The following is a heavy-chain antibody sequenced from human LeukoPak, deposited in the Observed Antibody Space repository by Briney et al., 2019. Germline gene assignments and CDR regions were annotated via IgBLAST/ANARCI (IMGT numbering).Heavy chain of an antibody. Sequence: PSETLSLTCAVYGGSFSGYYWSWIRQPPGKGLEWIGEINHSGSTYYNPSLKSRVTISVDTSKNQFSLKLSSVTAADTAVYYCARGFQAHTHYYYYGMDVWGQGTTVTVSS. D-gene: IGHD2-2*02. CDR2: INHSGST. J-gene: IGHJ6*02. V-gene: IGHV4-34*01. CDR3: ARGFQAHTHYYYYGMDV. CDR1: GGSFSGYY.